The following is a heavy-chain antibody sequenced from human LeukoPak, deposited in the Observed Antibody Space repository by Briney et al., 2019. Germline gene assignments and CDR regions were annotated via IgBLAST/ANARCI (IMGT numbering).Heavy chain of an antibody. CDR3: ARVGSAAPVTSSGHTIDY. D-gene: IGHD3-22*01. CDR1: GFSLYTYS. CDR2: ITSTNTYI. J-gene: IGHJ4*02. Sequence: KPGGSLRLSCAVSGFSLYTYSMNWVRQAPGKGLERVSSITSTNTYIYYADSVKGRFTISRDNAKNSLYLQMNSLRVEDTAVYYCARVGSAAPVTSSGHTIDYWGQGTLVTVSS. V-gene: IGHV3-21*01.